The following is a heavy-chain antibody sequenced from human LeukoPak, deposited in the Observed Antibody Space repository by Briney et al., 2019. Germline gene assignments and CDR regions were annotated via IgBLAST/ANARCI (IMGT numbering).Heavy chain of an antibody. CDR3: ARGSRTSENWFDP. J-gene: IGHJ5*02. Sequence: GASVKVSCKASGGTFSSYAISWVRQAPGQGLEWMGGIIPIFGTANYAQKFQGRVTITTDESTSTAYMGLSSLRSEDTAVYYCARGSRTSENWFDPWGQGTLVTVSS. V-gene: IGHV1-69*05. D-gene: IGHD2-2*01. CDR2: IIPIFGTA. CDR1: GGTFSSYA.